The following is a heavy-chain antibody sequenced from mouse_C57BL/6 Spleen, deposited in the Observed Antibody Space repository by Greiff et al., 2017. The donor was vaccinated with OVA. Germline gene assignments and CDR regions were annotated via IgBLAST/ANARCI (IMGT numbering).Heavy chain of an antibody. CDR3: ARGNDGSSYWYFDV. CDR2: IWSGGST. J-gene: IGHJ1*03. V-gene: IGHV2-2*01. D-gene: IGHD1-1*01. Sequence: VQVVESGPGLVQPSQSLSITCTVSGFSLTSYGVHWVRQSPGKGLEWLGVIWSGGSTDYNAAFISRLSISKDNSKSQVFFKMNSLQADDTAIYYCARGNDGSSYWYFDVWGTGTTVTVSS. CDR1: GFSLTSYG.